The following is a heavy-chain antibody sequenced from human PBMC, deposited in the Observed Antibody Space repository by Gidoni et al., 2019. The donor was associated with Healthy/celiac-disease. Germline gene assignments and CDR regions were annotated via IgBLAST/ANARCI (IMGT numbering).Heavy chain of an antibody. CDR3: AREPLLWFGEVPYYYYYYGMDV. CDR1: GGSFSGYY. Sequence: QVQLQQCGAGLLKPSETLSLTYAVYGGSFSGYYLSWIRQPPGKGLEWIGEIHHSGSTHYNPFLKSRVTISVDTAKNQFFLKLSSVTAADTAVYYCAREPLLWFGEVPYYYYYYGMDVWGQGTTVTVSS. V-gene: IGHV4-34*01. CDR2: IHHSGST. J-gene: IGHJ6*02. D-gene: IGHD3-10*01.